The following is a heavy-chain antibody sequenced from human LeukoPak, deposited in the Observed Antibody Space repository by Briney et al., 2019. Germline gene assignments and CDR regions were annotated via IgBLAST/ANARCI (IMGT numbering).Heavy chain of an antibody. CDR3: ARRAPTYYYGSGSYYTFDY. J-gene: IGHJ4*02. Sequence: PGGSLRLSCAASGFTFSNYNMNWVRQAPGKGLEWVSSISSSSSYIYYADSVKGRFTISRDNAKNTLYLQMNSLRAEDTAVYYCARRAPTYYYGSGSYYTFDYWGQGTLVTVSS. V-gene: IGHV3-21*01. CDR2: ISSSSSYI. CDR1: GFTFSNYN. D-gene: IGHD3-10*01.